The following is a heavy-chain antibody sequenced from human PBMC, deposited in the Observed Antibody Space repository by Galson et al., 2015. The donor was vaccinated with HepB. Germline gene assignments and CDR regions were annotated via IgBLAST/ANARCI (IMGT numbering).Heavy chain of an antibody. Sequence: SVKVSCKASGYSLTGYYIHWVRQAPGQGLEWMGWINPNSGGTKYSQKFQGRVTMTRDTSINTAHMELNRLKPDDTAVYYCARNVSGYCTSTCCYGGHFDYWGQGTLVTVSS. CDR2: INPNSGGT. D-gene: IGHD2-2*01. CDR3: ARNVSGYCTSTCCYGGHFDY. V-gene: IGHV1-2*02. J-gene: IGHJ4*02. CDR1: GYSLTGYY.